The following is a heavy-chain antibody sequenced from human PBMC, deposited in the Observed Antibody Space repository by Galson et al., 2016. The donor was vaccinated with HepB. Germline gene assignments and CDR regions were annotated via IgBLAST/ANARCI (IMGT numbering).Heavy chain of an antibody. CDR3: ARDRVGSSYYMDPFDY. CDR1: GFTFSDYY. D-gene: IGHD1-26*01. Sequence: SLRLSCAASGFTFSDYYMSWSRQAPGKGLEWILYMSNSGSTIFYADSVKGRFTISRDNAKNSLYLQMNSLSAEDTAVYYCARDRVGSSYYMDPFDYWGQGTLVTVSS. V-gene: IGHV3-11*04. J-gene: IGHJ4*02. CDR2: MSNSGSTI.